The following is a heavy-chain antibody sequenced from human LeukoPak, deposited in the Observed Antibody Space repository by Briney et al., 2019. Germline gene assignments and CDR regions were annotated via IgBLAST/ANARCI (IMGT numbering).Heavy chain of an antibody. CDR2: ISGSGGST. Sequence: GGSLRLSCAAPGFTFSSYAMSWVRQAPGKGLEWVSAISGSGGSTYYADSVKGRFTISRDNSKNTLYLQMNSLRAEDTAVYYCAKDRYGGYDYYYYGMDVWGQGTTVTVSS. D-gene: IGHD4-17*01. J-gene: IGHJ6*02. CDR3: AKDRYGGYDYYYYGMDV. V-gene: IGHV3-23*01. CDR1: GFTFSSYA.